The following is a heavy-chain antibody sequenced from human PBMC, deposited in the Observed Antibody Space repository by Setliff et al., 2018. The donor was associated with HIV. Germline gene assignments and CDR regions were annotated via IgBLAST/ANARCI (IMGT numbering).Heavy chain of an antibody. D-gene: IGHD3-16*01. Sequence: SETLSLTCTVSGDSVTSDSYYWSWIRQPAGKTLEWIGRIYFSGSTNYHPSLKSRVTLSIDTSKNQLSLKLSSVTAADTAVYYCARDWAAPYYYGMDVWGPGTTVTVSS. CDR1: GDSVTSDSYY. J-gene: IGHJ6*02. V-gene: IGHV4-61*02. CDR3: ARDWAAPYYYGMDV. CDR2: IYFSGST.